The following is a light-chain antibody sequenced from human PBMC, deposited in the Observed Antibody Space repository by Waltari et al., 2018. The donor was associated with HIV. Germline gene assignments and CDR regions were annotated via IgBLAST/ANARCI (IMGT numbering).Light chain of an antibody. Sequence: QSALTQPPSVSGSPGQSVSISCSATTSDVGFYDYVPWYQQYPGQAPKLIIFDVNQRPSGVPEHFSGSKSGNTASLTISGLQTEDEADYFCCAYAAGHVSYVFGNGTAVAVL. J-gene: IGLJ1*01. CDR3: CAYAAGHVSYV. CDR2: DVN. CDR1: TSDVGFYDY. V-gene: IGLV2-11*01.